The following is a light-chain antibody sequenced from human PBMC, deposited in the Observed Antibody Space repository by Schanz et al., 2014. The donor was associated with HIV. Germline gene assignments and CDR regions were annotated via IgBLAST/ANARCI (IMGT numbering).Light chain of an antibody. J-gene: IGKJ1*01. V-gene: IGKV3-20*01. CDR1: QSVSSN. CDR2: GAS. Sequence: IVLTQSPGTLSLSPGERATLSCRASQSVSSNLAWYQQKPGQAPRLLIYGASSRATGTPDRFSGSGSGTDFTLTISRLEPADIAVYYCQQYGGSPTFGQGTKVEIK. CDR3: QQYGGSPT.